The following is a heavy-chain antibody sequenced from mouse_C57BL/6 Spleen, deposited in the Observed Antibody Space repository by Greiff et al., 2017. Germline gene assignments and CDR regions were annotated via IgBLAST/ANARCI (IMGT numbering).Heavy chain of an antibody. CDR3: AREGGYFDY. Sequence: VQLKQSGPELVKPGASVKISCKASGYAFSSYWMNWVKQRPGKGLEWIGRIYPGDGDTNYNGKFKGKATLAADKTSSTAYMQRSSLASEDSAVYFRAREGGYFDYWGQGTTLTVSS. CDR2: IYPGDGDT. V-gene: IGHV1-82*01. J-gene: IGHJ2*01. CDR1: GYAFSSYW.